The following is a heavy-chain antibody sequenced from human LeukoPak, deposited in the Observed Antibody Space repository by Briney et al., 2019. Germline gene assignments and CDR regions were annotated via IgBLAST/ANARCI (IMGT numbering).Heavy chain of an antibody. Sequence: SQTLSLTCTVSGGSISSGDNYWSWIRQPPGKGLEWIGYIYYSGSTYYNPSLKSRATISVDTSKNQFSLKLSSVTAADTAVYYCARGDLYSSSWYNWGQGTLVTVSS. V-gene: IGHV4-30-4*08. CDR2: IYYSGST. J-gene: IGHJ4*02. CDR1: GGSISSGDNY. D-gene: IGHD6-13*01. CDR3: ARGDLYSSSWYN.